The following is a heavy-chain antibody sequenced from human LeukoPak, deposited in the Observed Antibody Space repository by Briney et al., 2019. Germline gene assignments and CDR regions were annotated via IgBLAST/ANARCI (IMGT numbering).Heavy chain of an antibody. CDR2: INHSGST. CDR1: GGSFSGYY. Sequence: PSETLSLTCAVYGGSFSGYYWSWIRQPPGKGLEWIGEINHSGSTNCNPSPKSRVTISVDTSKNQFSLKLSSVTAADTAAYYCARGKRVLRYFDWLSAFDYWGQGTLVTVSS. CDR3: ARGKRVLRYFDWLSAFDY. D-gene: IGHD3-9*01. V-gene: IGHV4-34*01. J-gene: IGHJ4*02.